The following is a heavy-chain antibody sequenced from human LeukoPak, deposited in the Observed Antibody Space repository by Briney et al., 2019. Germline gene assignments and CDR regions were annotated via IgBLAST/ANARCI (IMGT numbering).Heavy chain of an antibody. CDR1: GFTFSSYA. D-gene: IGHD6-13*01. CDR2: ISGSGGST. V-gene: IGHV3-23*01. CDR3: AKDLGSYSSSWKDDAFDI. J-gene: IGHJ3*02. Sequence: GGSLRLSCAASGFTFSSYAMSWVRQAPGKGLEWVSAISGSGGSTYYADSVKGRFTISRDNSKNTLYLQMNSLRAEDTAAYYCAKDLGSYSSSWKDDAFDIWGQGTMVTVSS.